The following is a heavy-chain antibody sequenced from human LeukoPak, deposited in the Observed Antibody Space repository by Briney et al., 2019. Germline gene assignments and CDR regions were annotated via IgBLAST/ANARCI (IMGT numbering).Heavy chain of an antibody. D-gene: IGHD2-21*02. J-gene: IGHJ3*02. CDR3: ARANGGDSGDALDI. CDR1: GYTFTGYY. Sequence: ASVKVSCKASGYTFTGYYMHWVRQAPGQGLEWMGWINPNSGGTNYAQKFQGRVTITADKSTNTVYMELSSLRSQDTAVYYCARANGGDSGDALDIWGQGTMVTVSS. CDR2: INPNSGGT. V-gene: IGHV1-2*02.